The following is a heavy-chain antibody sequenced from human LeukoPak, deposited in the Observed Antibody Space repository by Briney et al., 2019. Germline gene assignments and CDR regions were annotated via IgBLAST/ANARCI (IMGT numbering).Heavy chain of an antibody. Sequence: GGSLRLSCAASGFTFSSYGMHWVRQAPGKGPEWVAFVRYDGSNKYYADSVKGRFTISRDNSKNTLFLQMNSLRAEDTAAYYCAKDFQAIVVVPTAILDFWGQGTLVTVSS. CDR3: AKDFQAIVVVPTAILDF. V-gene: IGHV3-30*02. D-gene: IGHD2-2*02. CDR1: GFTFSSYG. CDR2: VRYDGSNK. J-gene: IGHJ4*02.